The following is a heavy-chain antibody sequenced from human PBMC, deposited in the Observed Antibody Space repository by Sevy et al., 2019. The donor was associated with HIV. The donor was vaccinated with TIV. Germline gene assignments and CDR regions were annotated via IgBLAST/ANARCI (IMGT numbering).Heavy chain of an antibody. CDR2: INTNNGNA. CDR3: AKDRGYCSGGSCYIQV. V-gene: IGHV1-18*01. J-gene: IGHJ1*01. CDR1: GYPFTSFG. Sequence: ASVKVSYKGSGYPFTSFGISWVRQAPGQGLEWMGWINTNNGNANYAQKYQGRVTMTRDTSTSTAYMELRSLRSDDTAVYYCAKDRGYCSGGSCYIQVWGQGTLVTVSS. D-gene: IGHD2-15*01.